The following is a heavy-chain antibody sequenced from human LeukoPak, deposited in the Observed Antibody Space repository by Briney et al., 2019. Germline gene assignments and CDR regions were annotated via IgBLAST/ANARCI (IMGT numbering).Heavy chain of an antibody. J-gene: IGHJ5*02. D-gene: IGHD6-13*01. CDR1: GFTFSSYG. Sequence: GGSLRLSCAASGFTFSSYGMHWVRQAPGKRLEWVAVISYDGSNKYYADSVKGRFTISRDNSKNTLYLQMNSLRAEDTAVYYCAKDSSSWSGKWFDPWGQGTLVTVSS. CDR2: ISYDGSNK. CDR3: AKDSSSWSGKWFDP. V-gene: IGHV3-30*18.